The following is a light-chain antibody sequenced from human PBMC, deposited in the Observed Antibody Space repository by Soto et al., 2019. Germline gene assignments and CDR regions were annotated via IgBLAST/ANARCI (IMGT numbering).Light chain of an antibody. Sequence: EIVLTQSPATLSLSPGERATLSCRASQGVSSYLAWYQQKPGQAPRLLIYDASNRATGIPARFSGSGPGTDFTLTISSLEPEDFAVYYCQQRSNRPFTFGPGTKVDIK. CDR2: DAS. V-gene: IGKV3D-11*01. J-gene: IGKJ3*01. CDR1: QGVSSY. CDR3: QQRSNRPFT.